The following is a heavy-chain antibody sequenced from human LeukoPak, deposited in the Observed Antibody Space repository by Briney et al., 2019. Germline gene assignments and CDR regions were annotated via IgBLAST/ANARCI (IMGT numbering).Heavy chain of an antibody. CDR1: GFTFSSYG. Sequence: GGSLRLSCAASGFTFSSYGMHWVRQAPGKGLEWVAVISYDGSNKYYADSVKGRFTISRDNSKNTLYLQMNSLRAEDTAVYYCAKDQPLSATWMAAFDIWGQGTVVTVFS. CDR2: ISYDGSNK. J-gene: IGHJ3*02. D-gene: IGHD5-24*01. V-gene: IGHV3-30*18. CDR3: AKDQPLSATWMAAFDI.